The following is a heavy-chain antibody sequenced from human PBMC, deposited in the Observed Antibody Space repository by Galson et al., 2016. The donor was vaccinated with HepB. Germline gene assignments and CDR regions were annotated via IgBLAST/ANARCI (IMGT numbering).Heavy chain of an antibody. Sequence: SLRLSCAASGFTFSSYWMHWVRQVPGKGLVWVSHINTDGGSTHYADSVKGRFTISRDNAKNTLYLQINSLRAEDTAVYYCVRDRLATNWFDPWGQGTLVTVSS. V-gene: IGHV3-74*01. CDR3: VRDRLATNWFDP. J-gene: IGHJ5*02. D-gene: IGHD2-8*01. CDR2: INTDGGST. CDR1: GFTFSSYW.